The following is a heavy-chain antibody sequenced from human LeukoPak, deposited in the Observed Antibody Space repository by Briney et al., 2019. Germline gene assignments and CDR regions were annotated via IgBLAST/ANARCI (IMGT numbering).Heavy chain of an antibody. V-gene: IGHV1-18*01. J-gene: IGHJ5*02. CDR1: GYTFTSSG. CDR3: ARDLGYCSFGFGLGICNRKWFDP. CDR2: VSTYSGNT. Sequence: GASVKVSCKASGYTFTSSGISWVRRAHGQGLEWMGWVSTYSGNTNYAQKFQGRVTMTRDTSTNTAYMELKNLRPDDTAIYYCARDLGYCSFGFGLGICNRKWFDPWGQGTLVSVSS. D-gene: IGHD2-2*03.